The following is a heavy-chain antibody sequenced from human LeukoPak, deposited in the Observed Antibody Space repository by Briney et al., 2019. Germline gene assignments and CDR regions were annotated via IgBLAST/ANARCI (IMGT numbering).Heavy chain of an antibody. CDR2: ISWNSGSI. Sequence: PGGSLRPSCAASGFTFDDYAMHWVRQAPGKGLEWVSGISWNSGSIGYADSVKGRFTISRDNAKNSLYLQMNSLRAEDTALYYCAKEGSYSGYCSSTSCYKIGPFDYWGQGTLVTVSS. CDR1: GFTFDDYA. CDR3: AKEGSYSGYCSSTSCYKIGPFDY. V-gene: IGHV3-9*01. D-gene: IGHD2-2*02. J-gene: IGHJ4*02.